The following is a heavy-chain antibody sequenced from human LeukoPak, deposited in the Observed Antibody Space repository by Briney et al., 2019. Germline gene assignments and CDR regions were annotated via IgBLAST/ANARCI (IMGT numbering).Heavy chain of an antibody. D-gene: IGHD3-22*01. J-gene: IGHJ4*02. CDR1: GFTFSSYA. CDR2: IRFDGSNK. Sequence: PGGSLRLSCAASGFTFSSYAMSWVRQAPGKGLEWVSFIRFDGSNKYYADSVKGRFNISRDSSKNTLYLQMNSLRAEDMAVYYCASSSGYSKAVDYWGQGTLVTVSS. CDR3: ASSSGYSKAVDY. V-gene: IGHV3-30*02.